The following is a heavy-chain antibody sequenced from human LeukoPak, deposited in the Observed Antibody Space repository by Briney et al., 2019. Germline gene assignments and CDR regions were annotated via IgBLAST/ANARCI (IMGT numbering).Heavy chain of an antibody. Sequence: ASVNASCKASGYTFTTYAMHWVRQAPGQRLEWMGWINTGNGNTKYSRRFQGRVTITRDASARTAYMDLSSLRSEDTAVYYCARAPGSGSYSAFDYWGQGTLVTVSS. CDR1: GYTFTTYA. J-gene: IGHJ4*02. D-gene: IGHD1-26*01. CDR3: ARAPGSGSYSAFDY. V-gene: IGHV1-3*04. CDR2: INTGNGNT.